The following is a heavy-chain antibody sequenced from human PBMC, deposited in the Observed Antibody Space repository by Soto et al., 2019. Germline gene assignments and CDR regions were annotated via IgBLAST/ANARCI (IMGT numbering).Heavy chain of an antibody. Sequence: PGGSLRLSCAASGFTFSSYSMNWVRQAPGKGLEWVSYISSSSSTIYYADSVKGRFTISRDNVKNSLYLQMNSLRAEDTAVYYCARDSMTGLNWFDPWGQGTLVTVSS. D-gene: IGHD3-9*01. CDR1: GFTFSSYS. J-gene: IGHJ5*02. V-gene: IGHV3-48*01. CDR3: ARDSMTGLNWFDP. CDR2: ISSSSSTI.